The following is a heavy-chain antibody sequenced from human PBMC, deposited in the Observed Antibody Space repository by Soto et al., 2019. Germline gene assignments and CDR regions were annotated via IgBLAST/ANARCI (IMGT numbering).Heavy chain of an antibody. V-gene: IGHV4-59*01. CDR3: AAAVPAEYVFPYYYMDV. CDR2: IYYYGSA. J-gene: IGHJ6*03. CDR1: GASISSYH. D-gene: IGHD3-16*01. Sequence: PSETLSLTCTVSGASISSYHWSWIRQSPGKGLEWIGYIYYYGSANYNPSLKSRVTISVDTSKNQVSLRLTPVTAADTGVYYCAAAVPAEYVFPYYYMDVWGKGTTVTVSS.